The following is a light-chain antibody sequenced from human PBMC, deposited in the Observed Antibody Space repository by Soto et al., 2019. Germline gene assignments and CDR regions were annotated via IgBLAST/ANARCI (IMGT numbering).Light chain of an antibody. CDR2: AAS. CDR1: QSISSY. J-gene: IGKJ5*01. Sequence: DIQMTQSPSSLSASVGDRVTITCRASQSISSYLNWYQQKPGKAPKVLIYAASRLESGVPSRFSGSGSGTEFTLTINSLQADDFATYYCQQHNSFSITFGQGTRLEIK. CDR3: QQHNSFSIT. V-gene: IGKV1-39*01.